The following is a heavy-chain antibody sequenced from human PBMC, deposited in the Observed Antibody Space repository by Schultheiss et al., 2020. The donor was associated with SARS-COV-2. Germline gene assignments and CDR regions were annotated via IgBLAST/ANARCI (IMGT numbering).Heavy chain of an antibody. J-gene: IGHJ5*02. Sequence: GGSLRLSCAASGFTFSSYDMHWVRQATGKGLEWVSAIGTAGDTYYQGSVKGRFTISRDNSKNTLYLQMNSLRAEDTAVYYCARDQKGVLRFLEWLLHLWGQGTLVTVSS. CDR1: GFTFSSYD. CDR3: ARDQKGVLRFLEWLLHL. V-gene: IGHV3-13*04. D-gene: IGHD3-3*01. CDR2: IGTAGDT.